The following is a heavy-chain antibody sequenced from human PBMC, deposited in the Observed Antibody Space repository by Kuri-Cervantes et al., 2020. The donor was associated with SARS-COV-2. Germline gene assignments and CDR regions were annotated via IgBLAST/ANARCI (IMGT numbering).Heavy chain of an antibody. J-gene: IGHJ4*02. CDR2: INSDGSST. D-gene: IGHD5-24*01. V-gene: IGHV3-74*01. CDR3: TTIRRDGYSY. CDR1: GFTFSSYW. Sequence: GESLKISCAASGFTFSSYWMHWVRQAPGKGLVWVSRINSDGSSTSYADSVKGRFTISRDNAKNTLYLQMNSLKTEDTAVYYCTTIRRDGYSYWGQGTLVTVSS.